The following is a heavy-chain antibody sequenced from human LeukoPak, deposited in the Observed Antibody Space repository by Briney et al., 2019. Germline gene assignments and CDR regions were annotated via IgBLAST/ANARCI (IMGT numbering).Heavy chain of an antibody. V-gene: IGHV1-2*02. J-gene: IGHJ4*02. CDR1: GYTFISYY. CDR3: ARSDSEGATNGYF. D-gene: IGHD1-26*01. Sequence: ASVKVSCKASGYTFISYYLHWVRQAPGQGLEWMGRINPNSGATNYAQKFQGRVTMTRDTSITTAYMELSRLRSDDTAIYYCARSDSEGATNGYFWGQGTLVTVSS. CDR2: INPNSGAT.